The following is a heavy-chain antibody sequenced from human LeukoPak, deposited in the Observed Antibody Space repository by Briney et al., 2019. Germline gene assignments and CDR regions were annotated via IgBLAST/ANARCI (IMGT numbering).Heavy chain of an antibody. J-gene: IGHJ3*01. CDR1: EFTFSSYW. D-gene: IGHD1-1*01. CDR3: ARASHNWNDEHASDV. Sequence: GGSLRLSCAASEFTFSSYWMHWVRQAPGKGLVWVSRINSDGSSIYYADSVKGRFTISRDNAKNTLYLHLNILRAEGTAVYYCARASHNWNDEHASDVWGRGTMVTVSS. CDR2: INSDGSSI. V-gene: IGHV3-74*01.